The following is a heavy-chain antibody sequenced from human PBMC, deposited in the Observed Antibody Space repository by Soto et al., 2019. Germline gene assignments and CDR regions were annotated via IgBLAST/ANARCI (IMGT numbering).Heavy chain of an antibody. CDR2: IIPIFGTA. V-gene: IGHV1-69*12. D-gene: IGHD4-17*01. CDR1: GGTFSSYA. J-gene: IGHJ6*02. Sequence: QVQLVQSGAEVKKPGSSVKVSCKASGGTFSSYAISWVRQAPGQGLEWMGGIIPIFGTANYAQKFQGRVTITADESTSTAYMELSSLRSEDTAVYYCARDATVTTAYYYYYGMDVWGQGTTVTVSS. CDR3: ARDATVTTAYYYYYGMDV.